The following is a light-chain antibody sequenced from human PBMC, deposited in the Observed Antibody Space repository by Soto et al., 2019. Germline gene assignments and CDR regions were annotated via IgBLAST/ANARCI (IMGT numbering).Light chain of an antibody. CDR1: QSASNNY. V-gene: IGKV3-20*01. CDR3: QQYEIAPRT. CDR2: GAS. J-gene: IGKJ1*01. Sequence: EIVLTQSPGTLSLSPGERATLSCRASQSASNNYLAWYQQKPGQAPRLLIYGASSRATGIPDRFIGSGSGTDFILTISRLEPEDFAVYYCQQYEIAPRTFGQGTKVEIK.